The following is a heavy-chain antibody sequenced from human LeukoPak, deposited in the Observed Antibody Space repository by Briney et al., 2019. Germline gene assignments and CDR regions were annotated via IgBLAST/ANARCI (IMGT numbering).Heavy chain of an antibody. CDR3: VRDIGGGRPPLDS. CDR2: IYSGGGST. V-gene: IGHV3-23*03. Sequence: GGSLRLSCAASGFTFSSYAMSWVRQAPGKGLEWVSVIYSGGGSTYYADSVRDRFTISRDNSKNTVYLQMNSLTVEDTAVYYCVRDIGGGRPPLDSWGQGTLVTVSS. CDR1: GFTFSSYA. D-gene: IGHD2-15*01. J-gene: IGHJ5*01.